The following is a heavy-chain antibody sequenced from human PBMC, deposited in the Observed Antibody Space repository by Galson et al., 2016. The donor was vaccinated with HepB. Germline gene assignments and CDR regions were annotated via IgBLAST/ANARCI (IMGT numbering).Heavy chain of an antibody. CDR2: ISGSGGST. D-gene: IGHD3-10*01. J-gene: IGHJ4*02. Sequence: SLRLSCAASGFVFGSYWMTWVRQAPGKGLEWVSTISGSGGSTYHADSVKGRFTISRDNSKNTVYLQMNSLRAEDTAVYYCAKFASGTYYLDSFDYWGQGTLVTVSS. V-gene: IGHV3-23*01. CDR3: AKFASGTYYLDSFDY. CDR1: GFVFGSYW.